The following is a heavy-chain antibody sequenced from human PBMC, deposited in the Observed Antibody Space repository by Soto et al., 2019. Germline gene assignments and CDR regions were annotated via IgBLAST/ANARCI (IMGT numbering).Heavy chain of an antibody. CDR2: IKTKTEGETT. CDR3: TTLVRGYRYADP. J-gene: IGHJ5*02. V-gene: IGHV3-15*01. CDR1: GFTFTNAW. D-gene: IGHD5-18*01. Sequence: EVQLVESGGGLVEPGGSLRLSCAASGFTFTNAWMSWVRQAQGKGLEWVGRIKTKTEGETTDYAAPVKGRFTFTRDDSSNTLYLQMNSRKTEATAVYYCTTLVRGYRYADPWGQGAQVTVSS.